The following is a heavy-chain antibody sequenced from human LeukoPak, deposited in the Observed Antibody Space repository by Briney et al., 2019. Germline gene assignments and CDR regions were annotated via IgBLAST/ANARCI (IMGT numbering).Heavy chain of an antibody. Sequence: PGGSLRLSCAASGFTFSSYAMSWVRQAPGKGLEWVSAISGSGGSTYYADSVKGRFTISRDNSKNTLYLQMNSLRAEDTAVYYCAKDSPRFLEWLSGGYYYMDVWGKGTTVTVSS. CDR3: AKDSPRFLEWLSGGYYYMDV. J-gene: IGHJ6*03. V-gene: IGHV3-23*01. CDR2: ISGSGGST. D-gene: IGHD3-3*01. CDR1: GFTFSSYA.